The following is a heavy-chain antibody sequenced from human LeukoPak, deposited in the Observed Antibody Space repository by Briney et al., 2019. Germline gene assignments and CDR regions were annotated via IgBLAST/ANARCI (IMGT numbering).Heavy chain of an antibody. J-gene: IGHJ6*02. CDR1: GDSVSSNSAA. CDR2: TYYRSKWYH. CDR3: ATQLVIESGGMDV. D-gene: IGHD3-9*01. V-gene: IGHV6-1*01. Sequence: SQTPSLTCAISGDSVSSNSAAWNWIRQSPSRGLEWLGRTYYRSKWYHDYAVSVKSRITINPDTSKNQFSLQLNSVTPEDTAVYYCATQLVIESGGMDVWGQGTMVTVSS.